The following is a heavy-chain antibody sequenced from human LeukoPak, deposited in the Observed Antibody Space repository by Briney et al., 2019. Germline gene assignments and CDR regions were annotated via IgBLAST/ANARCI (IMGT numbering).Heavy chain of an antibody. D-gene: IGHD3-22*01. V-gene: IGHV3-53*01. Sequence: PGGSLRLSCAAPGFTVSSNYMSWVRQAPGKGLEWVSVIYSGGSTYYADSVKGRFTISRDNSKNTLYLQMNSLRAEDTAVYYCAAFDSSGYYFDYWGQGTLVTVSS. CDR1: GFTVSSNY. CDR2: IYSGGST. CDR3: AAFDSSGYYFDY. J-gene: IGHJ4*02.